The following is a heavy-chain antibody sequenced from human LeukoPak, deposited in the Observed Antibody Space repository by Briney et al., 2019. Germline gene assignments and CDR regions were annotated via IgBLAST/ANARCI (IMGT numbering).Heavy chain of an antibody. CDR3: ARPSTSRRGYYYYYYYMDV. V-gene: IGHV4-34*01. CDR2: INHSGST. J-gene: IGHJ6*03. Sequence: SETLSLACAVYGGSFSGYYWSWIRQPPGKGLEWIGEINHSGSTNYNPSLKSRVTISVDTSKNQFSLKLSSVTAADTAVYYCARPSTSRRGYYYYYYYMDVWGKGTTVTISS. D-gene: IGHD5-18*01. CDR1: GGSFSGYY.